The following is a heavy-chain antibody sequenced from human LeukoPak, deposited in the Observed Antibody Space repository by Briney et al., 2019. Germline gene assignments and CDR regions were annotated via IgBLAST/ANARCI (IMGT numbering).Heavy chain of an antibody. D-gene: IGHD3-10*01. CDR3: ARSVYLVRGVIKY. Sequence: GGSLRLSCAASGFTFSSYWMSWVRQAPGKGLEWVANIKQDGSEKYYVDSVKGRFTISRDNAKNSLYLQMNSLRAEDTAVHYCARSVYLVRGVIKYWGQGTLVTVSS. CDR2: IKQDGSEK. V-gene: IGHV3-7*01. CDR1: GFTFSSYW. J-gene: IGHJ4*02.